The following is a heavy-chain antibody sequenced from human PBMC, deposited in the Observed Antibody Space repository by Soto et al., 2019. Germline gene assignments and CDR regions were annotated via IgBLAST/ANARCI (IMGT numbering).Heavy chain of an antibody. CDR3: AKGGRKGYNFGY. D-gene: IGHD2-2*02. J-gene: IGHJ4*02. CDR1: GFTFSSYG. V-gene: IGHV3-30*18. Sequence: QVQLVESGGGVVQPGRSLRLSCAASGFTFSSYGMHWVRQAPGKGLEWVAIISYDGSNKYYADSVKGRFTISRDNSKNTLYLQMNSLRAEDTAVYYCAKGGRKGYNFGYWGQGTLVTVPS. CDR2: ISYDGSNK.